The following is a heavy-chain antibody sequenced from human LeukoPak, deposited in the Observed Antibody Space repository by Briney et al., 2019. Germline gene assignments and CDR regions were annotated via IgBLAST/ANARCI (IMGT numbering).Heavy chain of an antibody. V-gene: IGHV4-59*08. D-gene: IGHD2-21*02. J-gene: IGHJ4*02. Sequence: IGYIYYSGSTNYNPSLKSRVTISVDTSKNQFSLKLSSVTAADTAVYYCARHETVTAMHIDFWGQGTLVTVSS. CDR2: IYYSGST. CDR3: ARHETVTAMHIDF.